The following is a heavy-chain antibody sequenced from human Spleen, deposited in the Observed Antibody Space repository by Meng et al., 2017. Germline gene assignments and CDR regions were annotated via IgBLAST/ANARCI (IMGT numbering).Heavy chain of an antibody. CDR3: ARWETDYSIYYYYGMDV. D-gene: IGHD4-11*01. V-gene: IGHV3-48*03. J-gene: IGHJ6*02. CDR1: GFTFSSYE. CDR2: ISSSGSTI. Sequence: GESLKISCAASGFTFSSYEMNWVRQAPGKGLEWVSYISSSGSTIYYADSVKGRFTISRDNAKNSLYLQMNSLRAEDTAVYYCARWETDYSIYYYYGMDVWGQGTTVTVSS.